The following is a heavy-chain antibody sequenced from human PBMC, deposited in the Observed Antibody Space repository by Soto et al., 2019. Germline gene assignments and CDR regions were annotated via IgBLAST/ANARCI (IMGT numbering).Heavy chain of an antibody. V-gene: IGHV3-33*01. CDR2: IWYDGSNK. CDR1: GFTFSSYG. Sequence: QVQLVESGGGVVQPGRSLRLSCAASGFTFSSYGMHWVRQAPGKGLEWVAVIWYDGSNKYYADSVKGRFTISRDNSKNTLYLQMNSLRAEDTAVYYCARTYYYDSNPRFGAFDIWGQGTMVTVSS. D-gene: IGHD3-22*01. J-gene: IGHJ3*02. CDR3: ARTYYYDSNPRFGAFDI.